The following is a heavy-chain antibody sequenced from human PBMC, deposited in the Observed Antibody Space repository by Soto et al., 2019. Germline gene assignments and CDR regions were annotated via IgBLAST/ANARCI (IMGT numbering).Heavy chain of an antibody. J-gene: IGHJ3*02. CDR3: ARETLDYDLLTHSSSDDAFDI. CDR2: MSYTGST. D-gene: IGHD3-9*01. CDR1: GGSITAGGFY. Sequence: SETLSLTCTVSGGSITAGGFYWSWIRQHPGRGLEWIGFMSYTGSTYSNPSLKSRVTISMDTSKNQFSLNLTSVTAADTAVYYCARETLDYDLLTHSSSDDAFDIWGQGTLVTVSS. V-gene: IGHV4-31*03.